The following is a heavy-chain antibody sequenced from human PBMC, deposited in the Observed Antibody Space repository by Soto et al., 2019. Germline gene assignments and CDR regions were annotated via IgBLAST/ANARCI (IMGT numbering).Heavy chain of an antibody. D-gene: IGHD3-22*01. V-gene: IGHV3-30*18. J-gene: IGHJ3*02. Sequence: GGSLRLSCAASGFTFSSYGMHWVRQAPGKGLEWVAVISYDGSNTYYADSVKGRFTISRDNSKNTLYLQMNSLRAEDTAVYYSANLGYYDISDSFDIWGQGTMVTVSS. CDR2: ISYDGSNT. CDR1: GFTFSSYG. CDR3: ANLGYYDISDSFDI.